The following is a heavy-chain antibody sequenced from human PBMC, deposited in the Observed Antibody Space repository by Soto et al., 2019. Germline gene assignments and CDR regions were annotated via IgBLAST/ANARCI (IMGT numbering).Heavy chain of an antibody. V-gene: IGHV3-48*03. Sequence: EVQLVESGGGLVQPGGSLRLSCAASGFTFSSYEMNWVRQAPGKGLEWLACINTCGGTIYYADSGKGRFTISRDNAENSLYLQMASLRAEDTAVYYCARDGIVRGFDPWGQGTLVTVSS. CDR1: GFTFSSYE. J-gene: IGHJ5*02. CDR3: ARDGIVRGFDP. CDR2: INTCGGTI. D-gene: IGHD2-15*01.